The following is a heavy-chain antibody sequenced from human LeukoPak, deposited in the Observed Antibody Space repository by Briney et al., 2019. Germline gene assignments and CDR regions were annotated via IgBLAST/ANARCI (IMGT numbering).Heavy chain of an antibody. D-gene: IGHD5-18*01. CDR2: IYYSGTT. Sequence: PSETLSLTCTVSGGSISSSSYYWGWIRQPPGKGLEWIGSIYYSGTTYYNPSLKSRVTISVDTSKNQFSLKVSSVTAADTAVYYCARDLVDTAMVLDYWGQGTLVTVSS. CDR1: GGSISSSSYY. CDR3: ARDLVDTAMVLDY. J-gene: IGHJ4*02. V-gene: IGHV4-39*07.